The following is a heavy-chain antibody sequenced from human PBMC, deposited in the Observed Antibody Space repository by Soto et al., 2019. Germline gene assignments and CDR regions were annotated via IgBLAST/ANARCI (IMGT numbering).Heavy chain of an antibody. V-gene: IGHV4-61*01. J-gene: IGHJ5*02. CDR3: TRGPPRVQWFDP. CDR1: GGAVISGTYY. CDR2: IYFTGST. Sequence: SETLSLTCTVSGGAVISGTYYWIWIRQPPGKGLEWIGHIYFTGSTNYNPSLKGRVTMSLDTSRNQFSLKLSSVTAADTAVYYCTRGPPRVQWFDPWGLGTLVTVSS.